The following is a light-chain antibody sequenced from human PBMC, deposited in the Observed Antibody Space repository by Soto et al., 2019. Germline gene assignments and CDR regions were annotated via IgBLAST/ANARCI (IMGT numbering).Light chain of an antibody. CDR3: SSYTSSSTVV. V-gene: IGLV2-14*01. CDR1: SRDVGSYNY. Sequence: QSVLTQPASVSGSPGQSITISCTGTSRDVGSYNYVSWYQQRPGKAPRLMIYDVSDRPSGISIRFSGSKSGNTASLTISGLQAEDEADYFCSSYTSSSTVVFGGGTQLTV. CDR2: DVS. J-gene: IGLJ3*02.